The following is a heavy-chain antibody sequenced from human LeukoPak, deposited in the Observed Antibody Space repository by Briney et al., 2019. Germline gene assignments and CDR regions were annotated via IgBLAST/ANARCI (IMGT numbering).Heavy chain of an antibody. CDR1: GSTFSSFT. J-gene: IGHJ3*02. D-gene: IGHD6-19*01. Sequence: GGSLRLSGTVSGSTFSSFTMNWVRQGPGKGLEWVASISNSGDYISYADSLKGRFTISRDNAKNSLFLQMSSLRAEDTAVYYCAREMYAGWYFAFDIWGQGTMVTVSS. CDR3: AREMYAGWYFAFDI. V-gene: IGHV3-21*01. CDR2: ISNSGDYI.